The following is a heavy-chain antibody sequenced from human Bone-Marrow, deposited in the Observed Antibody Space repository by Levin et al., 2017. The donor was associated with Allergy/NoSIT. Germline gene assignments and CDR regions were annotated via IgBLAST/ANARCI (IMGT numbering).Heavy chain of an antibody. Sequence: SCAASGFTFSDYYMSWIRQAPGKGLEWVSYISSSGSTIYYADSVKGRFTISRDNAKNSLYLQMNSLRAEDTAVYYCARESITIFGVVTNRFGMDVWGQGTTVTVSS. V-gene: IGHV3-11*01. D-gene: IGHD3-3*01. J-gene: IGHJ6*02. CDR3: ARESITIFGVVTNRFGMDV. CDR1: GFTFSDYY. CDR2: ISSSGSTI.